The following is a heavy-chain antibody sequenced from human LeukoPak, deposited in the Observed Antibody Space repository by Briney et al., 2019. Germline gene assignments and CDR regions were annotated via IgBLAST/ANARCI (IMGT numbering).Heavy chain of an antibody. Sequence: GGSLRLSCAASGFTFSSYGMHWVRQAPGKGLEWVAFIRYDGSNKYYADSVKGRFTISRDNSKNTLYLQMNSLRAEDTAVYYCAKSGRRYCGGDCYSDHWGQGTLVTVSS. CDR3: AKSGRRYCGGDCYSDH. J-gene: IGHJ4*02. D-gene: IGHD2-21*01. CDR2: IRYDGSNK. V-gene: IGHV3-30*02. CDR1: GFTFSSYG.